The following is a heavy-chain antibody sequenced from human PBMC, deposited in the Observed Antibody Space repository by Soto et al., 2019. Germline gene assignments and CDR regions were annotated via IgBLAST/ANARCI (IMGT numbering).Heavy chain of an antibody. Sequence: QLQLQESGPGLVKPSETLSLTCTVSGGSISSSSYYWGWIRQSPGKGLERIGSIYYSGSTYYNPSLKSRGTIAVETSKNQFTLKLRSVTAADTAVYYCARLYYDFWSGSYYFDYWGQGTLVTVSS. CDR2: IYYSGST. D-gene: IGHD3-3*01. CDR1: GGSISSSSYY. J-gene: IGHJ4*02. V-gene: IGHV4-39*01. CDR3: ARLYYDFWSGSYYFDY.